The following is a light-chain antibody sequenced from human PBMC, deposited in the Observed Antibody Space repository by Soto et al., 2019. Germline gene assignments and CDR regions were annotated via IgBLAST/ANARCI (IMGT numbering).Light chain of an antibody. V-gene: IGLV2-14*01. CDR2: EVS. CDR1: SSDVGTYNF. Sequence: QSALTQPASVSGSPGQSITISCTGTSSDVGTYNFVSWYQQHPGKAPKLIIYEVSNRPSGVSNRFSGSKSGNTASLTISGLQAEDEADYYCSSYTSSSDWVFGGGTKLTVL. CDR3: SSYTSSSDWV. J-gene: IGLJ3*02.